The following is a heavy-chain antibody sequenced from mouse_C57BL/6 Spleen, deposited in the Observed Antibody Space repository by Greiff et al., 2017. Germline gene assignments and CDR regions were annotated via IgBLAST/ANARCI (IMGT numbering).Heavy chain of an antibody. CDR3: ARSDYGNDYAMDY. V-gene: IGHV1-52*01. D-gene: IGHD2-1*01. CDR1: GHTFTSYW. Sequence: QVQLQQPGAELVRPGSSVKLSCKASGHTFTSYWMHWVKQRPIQGLEWIGNIDPSDSETHYNQKFKDKATLTVDKSSSTAYMQLSSLTSEDSAVYYCARSDYGNDYAMDYWGQGTSVTVSS. CDR2: IDPSDSET. J-gene: IGHJ4*01.